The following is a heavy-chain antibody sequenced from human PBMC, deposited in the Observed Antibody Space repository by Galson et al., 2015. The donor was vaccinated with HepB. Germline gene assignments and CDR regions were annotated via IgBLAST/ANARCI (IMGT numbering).Heavy chain of an antibody. CDR1: GLSFSSYW. J-gene: IGHJ4*02. CDR3: AGTPSIATRPEY. Sequence: SLRLSCAASGLSFSSYWMCWVRQAPGKGLVWVSRIKSDGSSTCYADSVKGRFTISRDNAKNTLYLQMNSLRVEDTAVYYCAGTPSIATRPEYWGQGTLVVGSS. CDR2: IKSDGSST. V-gene: IGHV3-74*01. D-gene: IGHD6-6*01.